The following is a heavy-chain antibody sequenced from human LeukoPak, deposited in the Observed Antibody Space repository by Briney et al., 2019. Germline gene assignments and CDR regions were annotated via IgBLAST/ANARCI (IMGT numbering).Heavy chain of an antibody. CDR1: GGSISSYY. CDR3: ARVYCSSTSCYLSWFDP. V-gene: IGHV4-59*01. J-gene: IGHJ5*02. D-gene: IGHD2-2*01. Sequence: SETLSLTCTVSGGSISSYYWSWIRQPPGKGLEWIGYIYYSGSANYNPSLKSRVTISEDTSKNQFSLKLSSVTAADTAVYYCARVYCSSTSCYLSWFDPWGQGTLVTVSS. CDR2: IYYSGSA.